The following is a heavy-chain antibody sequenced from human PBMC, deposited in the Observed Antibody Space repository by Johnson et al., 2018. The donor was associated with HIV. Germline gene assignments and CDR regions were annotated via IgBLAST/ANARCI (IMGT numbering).Heavy chain of an antibody. CDR2: ISGSTGRT. V-gene: IGHV3-23*04. J-gene: IGHJ3*02. CDR3: ARSQTMIVDGADAFDI. D-gene: IGHD3-22*01. CDR1: GFTFSSYA. Sequence: VQLVESGGGVVQPGRSLRLSCAASGFTFSSYAMSWVRQTPGKGLEWVSLISGSTGRTNYADSVKGRFTISRDNSKNTLYLQMNSLRAEDTAVYYCARSQTMIVDGADAFDIWGQGTMVTVSS.